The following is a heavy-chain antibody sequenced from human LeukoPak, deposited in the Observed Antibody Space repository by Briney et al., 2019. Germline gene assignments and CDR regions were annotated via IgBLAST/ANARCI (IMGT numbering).Heavy chain of an antibody. V-gene: IGHV4-39*07. CDR3: ARASLAYCGGDCYYYWYFDL. D-gene: IGHD2-21*02. CDR2: IYYSGST. Sequence: NPSETLSLTCTVSGGSISSSSYYWGWIRQPPGKGLEWIGSIYYSGSTYYNPSLKSRVTISVDTSKNQFSLKLSSVTAADTAVYYCARASLAYCGGDCYYYWYFDLWGRGTLVTVSS. CDR1: GGSISSSSYY. J-gene: IGHJ2*01.